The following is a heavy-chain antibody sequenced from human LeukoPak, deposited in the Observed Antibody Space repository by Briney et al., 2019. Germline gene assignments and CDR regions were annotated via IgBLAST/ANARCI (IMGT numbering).Heavy chain of an antibody. CDR2: IRYDGNNK. J-gene: IGHJ4*02. CDR1: GFTFSSYG. Sequence: PGGSLRLSCAASGFTFSSYGMHWVRQAPGKGLEWVAFIRYDGNNKDYADSVKGRFTFSRDNSKNTLHLQMNSLRAEDTAVYYCAKDPNRFCGGDCYLRGYYFDSWGQGTLVTVSS. V-gene: IGHV3-30*02. D-gene: IGHD2-21*01. CDR3: AKDPNRFCGGDCYLRGYYFDS.